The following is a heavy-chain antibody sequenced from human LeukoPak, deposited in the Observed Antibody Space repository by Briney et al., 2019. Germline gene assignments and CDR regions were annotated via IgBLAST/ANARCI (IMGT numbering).Heavy chain of an antibody. D-gene: IGHD5-24*01. CDR1: GGSISSGGYS. J-gene: IGHJ4*02. CDR2: IYHSGST. Sequence: SQTLSLTCAVSGGSISSGGYSWSWIRQPPGKGLEWIGYIYHSGSTYYNPSLKSRVTISVDTSKNQFSLKLSSVTTADTAVYYCASGRGAGSNYYFDYWGQGTLVTVSS. V-gene: IGHV4-30-2*02. CDR3: ASGRGAGSNYYFDY.